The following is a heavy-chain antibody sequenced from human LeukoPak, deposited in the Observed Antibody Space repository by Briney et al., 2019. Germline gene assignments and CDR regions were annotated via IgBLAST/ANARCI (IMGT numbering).Heavy chain of an antibody. V-gene: IGHV3-48*04. D-gene: IGHD2-2*03. J-gene: IGHJ4*02. CDR2: ISSTNTV. Sequence: GGSLRLSCAASGFTFSSYSMNWVRQAPGKGLEWVSYISSTNTVYYADFVEGRFTISRDNAKNSVYLQMDNLRAEDTAIYYCARDPLIASSATSGYSLDYWGLGTQVIVSS. CDR3: ARDPLIASSATSGYSLDY. CDR1: GFTFSSYS.